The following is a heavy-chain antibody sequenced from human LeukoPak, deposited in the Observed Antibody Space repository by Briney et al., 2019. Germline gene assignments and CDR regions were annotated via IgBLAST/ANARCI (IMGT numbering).Heavy chain of an antibody. CDR1: GGSFSGYY. V-gene: IGHV4-34*01. CDR2: INHSGST. Sequence: SETLSLTCAVYGGSFSGYYWSWIRQPPGKGLEWIGEINHSGSTNYNPSLKSRVTISVDTSKNQFSLKLSSVTAADTAVYYCARGYDISTGYCTWGQGTLVTVSS. CDR3: ARGYDISTGYCT. D-gene: IGHD3-9*01. J-gene: IGHJ4*02.